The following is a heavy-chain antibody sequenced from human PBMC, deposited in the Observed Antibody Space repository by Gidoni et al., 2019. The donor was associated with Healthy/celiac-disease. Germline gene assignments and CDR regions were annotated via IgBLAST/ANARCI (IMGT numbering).Heavy chain of an antibody. CDR1: GFTLSSYG. V-gene: IGHV3-30*18. CDR2: ISYDGSNK. J-gene: IGHJ6*02. CDR3: AKEIPPQSYYYYGMDV. Sequence: QVQLVESGGGVSQPGRSLRLSCAASGFTLSSYGMHWVRQAPGKGLEWVAVISYDGSNKYYADSVKGRFTISRDNSKNTLYLQMNSLRAEDTAVYYCAKEIPPQSYYYYGMDVWGQGTTVTVSS.